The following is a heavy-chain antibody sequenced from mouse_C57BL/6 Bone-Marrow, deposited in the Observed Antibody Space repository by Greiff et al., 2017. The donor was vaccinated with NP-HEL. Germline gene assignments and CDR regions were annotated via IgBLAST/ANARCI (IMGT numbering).Heavy chain of an antibody. Sequence: QVQLQQSGAELVKPGASVKLSCKASGYTFTSYWMHWVKQRPGQGLEWIGMIHPNSGSTNYNEKFKSKATLTVDKSSSTAYMQLSSLTSEDSAVYYCARSGWLLRRWYFDVWGTGTTVTVSS. J-gene: IGHJ1*03. CDR3: ARSGWLLRRWYFDV. CDR1: GYTFTSYW. D-gene: IGHD2-3*01. CDR2: IHPNSGST. V-gene: IGHV1-64*01.